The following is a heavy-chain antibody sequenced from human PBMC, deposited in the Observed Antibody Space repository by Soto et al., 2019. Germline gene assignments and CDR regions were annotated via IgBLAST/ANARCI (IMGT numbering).Heavy chain of an antibody. V-gene: IGHV3-23*01. J-gene: IGHJ5*02. Sequence: EVQLLESGGGLVQPGGSLRLSCAASGFTFSSYAMSWVRQAPGKGLEWVSTISGSGGSTYYADSVKGRFTISRDNSKNTLYRQMNSLRAEDTAVYYCAKDGEGDKLNWFDPWGQGTLVTVSS. CDR2: ISGSGGST. D-gene: IGHD3-16*01. CDR1: GFTFSSYA. CDR3: AKDGEGDKLNWFDP.